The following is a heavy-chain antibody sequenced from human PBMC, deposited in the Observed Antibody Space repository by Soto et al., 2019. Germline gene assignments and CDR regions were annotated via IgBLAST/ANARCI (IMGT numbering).Heavy chain of an antibody. D-gene: IGHD4-17*01. CDR1: GGSFSGYY. V-gene: IGHV4-34*01. CDR3: AKMTTVTTRGAFDI. CDR2: INHSGST. Sequence: PXGTLSLTCAVYGGSFSGYYWSWIRQPPGKGLEWIGEINHSGSTNYNPSLKSRVTISVDTSKNQFSLKLSSVTAADTAVYYCAKMTTVTTRGAFDIWGQGTMVTVSS. J-gene: IGHJ3*02.